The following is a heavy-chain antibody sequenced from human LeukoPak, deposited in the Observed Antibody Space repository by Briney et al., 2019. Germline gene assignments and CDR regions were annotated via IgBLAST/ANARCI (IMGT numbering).Heavy chain of an antibody. V-gene: IGHV4-59*08. Sequence: KPSETLSLTCTVSGGSISTYYWSWIRQPPGKGLEWIGYIYYSGSTNYNPSLKSRVTISVDTSKNQFSLKLSSVTAADTAVYYCARPMVRGVNDALDIWSQGTMVTVSS. J-gene: IGHJ3*02. CDR1: GGSISTYY. D-gene: IGHD3-10*01. CDR2: IYYSGST. CDR3: ARPMVRGVNDALDI.